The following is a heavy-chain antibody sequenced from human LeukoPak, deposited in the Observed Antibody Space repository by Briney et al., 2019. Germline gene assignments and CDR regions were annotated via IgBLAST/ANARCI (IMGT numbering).Heavy chain of an antibody. CDR1: GFTFDDYA. V-gene: IGHV3-9*01. D-gene: IGHD2-15*01. Sequence: GRSLRLSCAASGFTFDDYAMHWVRQAPGKGLEWVSGISWNSGSIGYADSVKGRFTISRDNAKNSLYLQMNSLRAEDTALYYCAKSMHCSGGSCRGNRAEYFQHWGQGTLVTVSS. CDR3: AKSMHCSGGSCRGNRAEYFQH. J-gene: IGHJ1*01. CDR2: ISWNSGSI.